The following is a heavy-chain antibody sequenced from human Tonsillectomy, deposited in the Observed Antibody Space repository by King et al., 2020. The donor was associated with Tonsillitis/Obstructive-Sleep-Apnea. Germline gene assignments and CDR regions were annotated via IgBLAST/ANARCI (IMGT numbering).Heavy chain of an antibody. J-gene: IGHJ4*02. D-gene: IGHD3-16*01. CDR3: TRGFFSFYVVACQTDFDH. CDR2: ISYDGSNE. CDR1: GFTFSSYA. V-gene: IGHV3-30*01. Sequence: VQLVESGGGVVQPGRSLRLSCAASGFTFSSYAMHWVRQAPGKGLEWVAFISYDGSNEYYADSVKGRFTISRDNSNNTLYLQMNSLRDEDTAVYYCTRGFFSFYVVACQTDFDHWGQGTLVTVSS.